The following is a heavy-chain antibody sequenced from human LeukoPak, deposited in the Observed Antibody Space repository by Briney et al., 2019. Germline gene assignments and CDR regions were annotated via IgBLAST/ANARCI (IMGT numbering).Heavy chain of an antibody. CDR1: GGSISSSSYY. CDR2: IYYSGST. V-gene: IGHV4-39*01. J-gene: IGHJ3*02. D-gene: IGHD3-10*01. CDR3: ARQRILLWFGELPRGAFDI. Sequence: SETLSLTCTVSGGSISSSSYYWGWIRQPPGKGLEWIGSIYYSGSTYYNPSLKSRVTISVDTSKNQFSLKLSSVTAADTAVYYCARQRILLWFGELPRGAFDIWGQGTMVTVSS.